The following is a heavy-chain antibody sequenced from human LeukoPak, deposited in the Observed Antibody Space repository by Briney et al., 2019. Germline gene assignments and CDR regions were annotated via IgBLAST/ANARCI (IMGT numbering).Heavy chain of an antibody. Sequence: PSETLSLTCTVSGGAISSYYWCWIRQPPGKGLEWIGYIYYSGVTKYNPSLMSRVTISVDRAQNQFSLSLSSVTAADTAVYYCARDGLYDSSGYYMDSWGQGTLVIVSS. D-gene: IGHD3-22*01. CDR1: GGAISSYY. CDR3: ARDGLYDSSGYYMDS. V-gene: IGHV4-59*01. CDR2: IYYSGVT. J-gene: IGHJ4*02.